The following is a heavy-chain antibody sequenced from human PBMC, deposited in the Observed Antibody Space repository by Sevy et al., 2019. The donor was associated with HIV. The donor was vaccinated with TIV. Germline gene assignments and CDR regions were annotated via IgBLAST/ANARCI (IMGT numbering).Heavy chain of an antibody. CDR3: ARDQGAVVIVAATLFEY. CDR2: ISYDGSNK. Sequence: GGCLRLSCAASGFTFSSYAMHWVRQAPGKGLEWVAVISYDGSNKYYSDAVKGRFTISRDNSKNTLYLEMNGLRTEDTAVYYCARDQGAVVIVAATLFEYWGQGTLVTVSS. CDR1: GFTFSSYA. J-gene: IGHJ4*02. V-gene: IGHV3-30*04. D-gene: IGHD2-15*01.